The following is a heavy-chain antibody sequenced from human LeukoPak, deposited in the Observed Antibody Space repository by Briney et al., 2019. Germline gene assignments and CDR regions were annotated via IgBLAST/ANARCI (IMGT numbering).Heavy chain of an antibody. CDR3: ARPKPYCSSTSCSDY. J-gene: IGHJ4*02. CDR2: INHSGST. V-gene: IGHV4-34*01. CDR1: GGSFSGYY. D-gene: IGHD2-2*01. Sequence: PSETLSLTCAVYGGSFSGYYWSWIRQPPGKGLEWIGEINHSGSTNYNPSLKSRVTISVDTSKNQFSLKLSSVTAADTAVYYCARPKPYCSSTSCSDYWGQGTLVTVSS.